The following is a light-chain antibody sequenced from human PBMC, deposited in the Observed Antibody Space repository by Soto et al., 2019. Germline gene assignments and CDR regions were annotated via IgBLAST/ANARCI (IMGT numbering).Light chain of an antibody. J-gene: IGKJ1*01. Sequence: EIVLTQSPGTLSLSPGERATPSCRASQSVRSNYLAWYQQKPGQAPRLLIYGASSRATGIPDRFSGSGSGTDFTLTISRLEPEDFAVYYCQQYVSAPWTFGQGTKVEIK. V-gene: IGKV3-20*01. CDR2: GAS. CDR1: QSVRSNY. CDR3: QQYVSAPWT.